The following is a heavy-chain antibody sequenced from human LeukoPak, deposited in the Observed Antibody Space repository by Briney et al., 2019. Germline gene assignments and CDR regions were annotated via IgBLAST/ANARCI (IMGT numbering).Heavy chain of an antibody. CDR1: GFTFSSYS. D-gene: IGHD6-13*01. V-gene: IGHV3-48*02. CDR2: ISSSSTI. Sequence: TGGSLRLSCAASGFTFSSYSMNWVRQAPGKGLEWVSYISSSSTIYYADSVKGRFTISRDNAKNSLYLQMNSLRDEDTAVYYCAREDSSWTQFDYWGQGTLVTVSS. CDR3: AREDSSWTQFDY. J-gene: IGHJ4*02.